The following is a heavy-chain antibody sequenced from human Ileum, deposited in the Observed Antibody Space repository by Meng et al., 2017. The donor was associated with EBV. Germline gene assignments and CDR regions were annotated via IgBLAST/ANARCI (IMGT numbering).Heavy chain of an antibody. J-gene: IGHJ4*02. V-gene: IGHV4-34*01. CDR1: GGSLSGYY. CDR3: ARGNKVSDRGFDY. Sequence: QGLLQKLGAGLLTPSDTLSFTGAVYGGSLSGYYWSWIRQPPGKGLEWIGEINHSGSTNYNPSLKSRVTISVDTSKNQFSLKLSSVTAADTAVYYCARGNKVSDRGFDYWGQGTLVTVSS. CDR2: INHSGST. D-gene: IGHD3-10*01.